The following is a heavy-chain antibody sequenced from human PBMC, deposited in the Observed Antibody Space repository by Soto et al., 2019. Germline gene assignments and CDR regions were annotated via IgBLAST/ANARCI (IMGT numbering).Heavy chain of an antibody. D-gene: IGHD1-26*01. Sequence: GGYLRLCCAASGFTFSNYGMSWVRQAPGRGLEWVSYITDSSDTVHYADSVRGRFTISRDNAESSLYLQMNSLRDEDTAVYFCARDFGHRYYMHYRGRAPLVSLS. CDR1: GFTFSNYG. CDR2: ITDSSDTV. J-gene: IGHJ4*02. V-gene: IGHV3-48*02. CDR3: ARDFGHRYYMHY.